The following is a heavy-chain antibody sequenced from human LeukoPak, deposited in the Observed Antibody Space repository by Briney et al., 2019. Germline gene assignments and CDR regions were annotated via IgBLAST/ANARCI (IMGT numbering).Heavy chain of an antibody. CDR1: GYTFPRYY. CDR3: ATPSSSSWYGFDP. CDR2: IDPNSGGT. J-gene: IGHJ5*02. Sequence: ASVKVSCKTSGYTFPRYYIHWVRQAPAQGVEWMGWIDPNSGGTNYGQKFQGRVTMTRYTSISTAYMELSKLTSADTAVYRCATPSSSSWYGFDPWGQGTLVTVSS. D-gene: IGHD6-13*01. V-gene: IGHV1-2*02.